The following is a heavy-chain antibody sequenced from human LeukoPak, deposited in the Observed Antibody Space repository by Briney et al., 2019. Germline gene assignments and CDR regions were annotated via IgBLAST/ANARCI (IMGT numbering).Heavy chain of an antibody. Sequence: GGSLRLSCAASGFSFSDYWMSWVRQAPGKGLEWVANTKQDGSEKYYVDSVKGRFTISRDNSKNTLYLQMNSLRAEDTAVYYRAKGVVVVAALINAFDIWGQGTMVTVSS. CDR3: AKGVVVVAALINAFDI. CDR1: GFSFSDYW. D-gene: IGHD2-15*01. CDR2: TKQDGSEK. J-gene: IGHJ3*02. V-gene: IGHV3-7*03.